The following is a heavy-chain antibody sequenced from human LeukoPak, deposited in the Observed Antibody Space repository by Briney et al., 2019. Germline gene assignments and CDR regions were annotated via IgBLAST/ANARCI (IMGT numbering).Heavy chain of an antibody. D-gene: IGHD3-3*01. CDR2: IYTSGST. V-gene: IGHV4-4*07. Sequence: PSETLSLTCTVSGGSISSYYWSWIRQPAGKGLEWIGRIYTSGSTNYNPSLKSRVTMSVDTSKNQFSLKLSSVTAADTAVYYCAREAHDVRGITIFGRANYFDYWGQGTLVTVSS. CDR1: GGSISSYY. J-gene: IGHJ4*02. CDR3: AREAHDVRGITIFGRANYFDY.